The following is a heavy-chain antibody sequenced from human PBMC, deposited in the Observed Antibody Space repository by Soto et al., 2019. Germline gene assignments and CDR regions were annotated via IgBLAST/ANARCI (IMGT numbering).Heavy chain of an antibody. V-gene: IGHV1-18*01. CDR2: ISAYNGNT. CDR1: GYTFSSYH. CDR3: ARDLPPVDY. J-gene: IGHJ4*02. Sequence: QIQLVQSGAEVKKPGASVKVSCKASGYTFSSYHITWVRQAPGQGLEWMGWISAYNGNTNYAQNLQGRVTMTTDPYTSSTYMELRSLRYDDTAVYYCARDLPPVDYWGQGTLVTVSS.